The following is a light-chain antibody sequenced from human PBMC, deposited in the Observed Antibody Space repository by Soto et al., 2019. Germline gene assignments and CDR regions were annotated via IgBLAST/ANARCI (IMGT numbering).Light chain of an antibody. V-gene: IGLV2-14*01. CDR2: EVS. J-gene: IGLJ1*01. Sequence: QSVLTQPASVSGSPEQSITISCTGTSSDVGGYNYVSWYQQHPGKAPKLMISEVSNRPSGVSNRFSGSKSGNTASLTISGLQAEDEADYYCSSYTSSSTYVFGTGTKLTVL. CDR1: SSDVGGYNY. CDR3: SSYTSSSTYV.